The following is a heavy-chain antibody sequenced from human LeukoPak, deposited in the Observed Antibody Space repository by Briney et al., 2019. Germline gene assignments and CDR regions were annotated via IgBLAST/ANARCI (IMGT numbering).Heavy chain of an antibody. CDR2: ITATGDTA. Sequence: GGSLRLSCVASGFTFTKCAMSWIRQAPGKGLEWVAIITATGDTAYYADSVKGRFTISRDNSRNTVYMQMDSLRAEDTAVYYCAKEASYSSGWYRDYWGQGTLVTVSS. J-gene: IGHJ4*02. V-gene: IGHV3-23*01. D-gene: IGHD6-19*01. CDR1: GFTFTKCA. CDR3: AKEASYSSGWYRDY.